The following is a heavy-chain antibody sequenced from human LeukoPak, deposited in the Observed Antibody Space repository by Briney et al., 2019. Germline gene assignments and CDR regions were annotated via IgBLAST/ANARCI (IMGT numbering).Heavy chain of an antibody. V-gene: IGHV3-74*01. Sequence: GGSLRLSCAASGFTFSSYWMHWVRQAPGKGLVWVSRINSDGSSTSYADSVKGRFTISRDNAKNTLYLQMNSLRAEDTAVYYCASQPDYSSSWYQVSSFDYWGQGTLVTVSS. CDR1: GFTFSSYW. CDR2: INSDGSST. CDR3: ASQPDYSSSWYQVSSFDY. J-gene: IGHJ4*02. D-gene: IGHD6-13*01.